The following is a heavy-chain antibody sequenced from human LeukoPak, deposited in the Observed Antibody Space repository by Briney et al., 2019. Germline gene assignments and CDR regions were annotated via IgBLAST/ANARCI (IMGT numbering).Heavy chain of an antibody. CDR3: AKPKGEFLYYFDY. D-gene: IGHD3-10*01. CDR2: INAGNGNT. J-gene: IGHJ4*02. CDR1: GYTFTSYA. Sequence: GASVKVSCKASGYTFTSYAMHWVRQAPGQRLEWMGWINAGNGNTKYSQKFQGRVTITRDTSASTAYMELSSLRSEDTAVYYCAKPKGEFLYYFDYWGQGTLVTVSS. V-gene: IGHV1-3*01.